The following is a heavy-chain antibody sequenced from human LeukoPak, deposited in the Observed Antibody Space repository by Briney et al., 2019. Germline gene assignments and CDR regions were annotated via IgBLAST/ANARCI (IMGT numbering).Heavy chain of an antibody. J-gene: IGHJ4*02. Sequence: GGSLRLSCAASGFTFSSSAMSWVCQVPGKGLEWVSGISASGDSTYQADSVKGRFTISRDNSKNTLYLQMNSLRAEDTAVYYCAKGVYSSGWSPFDYWGQGTLVTVSS. CDR3: AKGVYSSGWSPFDY. CDR2: ISASGDST. D-gene: IGHD6-19*01. CDR1: GFTFSSSA. V-gene: IGHV3-23*01.